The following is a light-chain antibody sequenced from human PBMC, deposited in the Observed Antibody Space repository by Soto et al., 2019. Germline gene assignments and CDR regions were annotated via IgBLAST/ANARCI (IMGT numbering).Light chain of an antibody. CDR1: KSVSSN. CDR2: GAS. J-gene: IGKJ2*01. V-gene: IGKV3-15*01. CDR3: QQYNKWPTYT. Sequence: EIVMTQSPANLSVSPGERATLSCRASKSVSSNLAWYQQKPGQGPRLLIYGASTRATGIPARFSGSGSGTEFTLTISRLQSEDFAVYYGQQYNKWPTYTCGQGTKVEIK.